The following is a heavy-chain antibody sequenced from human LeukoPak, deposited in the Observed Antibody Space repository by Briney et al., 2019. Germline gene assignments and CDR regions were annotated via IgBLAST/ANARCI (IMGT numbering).Heavy chain of an antibody. V-gene: IGHV1-18*01. CDR1: GYTFTNYG. CDR2: ISIYNGNR. CDR3: ARNARGTTDDY. D-gene: IGHD1-7*01. Sequence: ASVKVSCKTSGYTFTNYGISWVRQVPGQGFEWMGGISIYNGNRNYAQKFQGRVTMTTDTSTSTAYMEMRSLRSDDTAVYYCARNARGTTDDYWGQGTLVTVSS. J-gene: IGHJ4*02.